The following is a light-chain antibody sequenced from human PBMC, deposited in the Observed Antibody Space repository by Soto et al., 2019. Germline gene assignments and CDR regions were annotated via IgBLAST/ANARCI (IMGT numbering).Light chain of an antibody. CDR3: QQYGTLIT. J-gene: IGKJ5*01. V-gene: IGKV3-20*01. CDR2: DSF. Sequence: EIVMTQSPATLSVSPGERATLSCRASQSLSSNYLAWYQQKPGQAPRLLIYDSFSRATGIPDRFSGSGSGTDFTLTISRLEPEDSAVYYCQQYGTLITFGQGTRLEIK. CDR1: QSLSSNY.